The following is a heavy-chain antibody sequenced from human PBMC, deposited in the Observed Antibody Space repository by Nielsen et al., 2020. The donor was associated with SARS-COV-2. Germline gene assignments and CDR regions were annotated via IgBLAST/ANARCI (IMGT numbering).Heavy chain of an antibody. V-gene: IGHV3-74*01. CDR1: GFTFSNNR. CDR2: INSDGSNT. J-gene: IGHJ6*02. Sequence: GESLKISCAASGFTFSNNRMHWVRQAPGKGLVWVSRINSDGSNTNYADSVKGRFTISRDNARNTLYLQMNSLRAEDTAVYYCAKGGNYGMVVWGQGTTVTDSS. CDR3: AKGGNYGMVV.